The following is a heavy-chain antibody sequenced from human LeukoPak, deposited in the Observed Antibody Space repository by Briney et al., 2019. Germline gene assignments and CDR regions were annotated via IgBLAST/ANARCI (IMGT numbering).Heavy chain of an antibody. CDR2: ISAYNGKT. CDR1: GYSFSSYG. J-gene: IGHJ4*02. CDR3: ARAGGADTAMVTWFDY. D-gene: IGHD5-18*01. Sequence: ASVKVSCKGSGYSFSSYGITWVRQAPGQGLEWMGWISAYNGKTEYAQKYQGRVTMIADTSTSIAYMELRSLRSDDTAVYYCARAGGADTAMVTWFDYWGQGTLVTVSS. V-gene: IGHV1-18*01.